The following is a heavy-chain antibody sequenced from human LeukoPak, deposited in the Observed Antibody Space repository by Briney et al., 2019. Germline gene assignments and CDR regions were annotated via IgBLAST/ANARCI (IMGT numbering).Heavy chain of an antibody. Sequence: ASVKVSCKASGYTFTGYYIHWVRQAPGQGLEWVGLVNPNNGDTKYAQKFQGRVTMTRDTSVSTAYMEVSKLTSDDTAVYYCARDSRVTNGDYWGQGTLVTVSS. D-gene: IGHD3-10*01. CDR3: ARDSRVTNGDY. V-gene: IGHV1-2*02. J-gene: IGHJ4*02. CDR2: VNPNNGDT. CDR1: GYTFTGYY.